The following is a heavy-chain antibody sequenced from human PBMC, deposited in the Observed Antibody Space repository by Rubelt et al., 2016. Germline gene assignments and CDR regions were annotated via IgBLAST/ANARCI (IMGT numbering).Heavy chain of an antibody. J-gene: IGHJ2*01. Sequence: QLQMQESGPGLVKPSETLSLTCTVSGDSIGSNYDFWAWIRQPPGKELEWLASIQYTGSAYYNPSLESRVTISVDRSKNQFLLNVTSWTSADTALYYCARSYTDYADVHFDLWGRVTLVTVSS. V-gene: IGHV4-39*01. CDR3: ARSYTDYADVHFDL. CDR1: GDSIGSNYDF. CDR2: IQYTGSA. D-gene: IGHD5-12*01.